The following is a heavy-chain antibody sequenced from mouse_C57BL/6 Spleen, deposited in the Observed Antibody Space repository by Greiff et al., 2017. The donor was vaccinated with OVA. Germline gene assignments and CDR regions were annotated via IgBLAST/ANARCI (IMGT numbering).Heavy chain of an antibody. Sequence: VKLQQSGPELVKPGASVKISCKASGYAFSSSWMNWVKQRPGKGLEWIGRIYPGDGDTNYNGKFKGKATLTADKSSSTAYMQLSSLTSEDSAVYFCARDGYYGVDYWGQGTTLTVSS. CDR2: IYPGDGDT. CDR3: ARDGYYGVDY. D-gene: IGHD1-1*01. V-gene: IGHV1-82*01. J-gene: IGHJ2*01. CDR1: GYAFSSSW.